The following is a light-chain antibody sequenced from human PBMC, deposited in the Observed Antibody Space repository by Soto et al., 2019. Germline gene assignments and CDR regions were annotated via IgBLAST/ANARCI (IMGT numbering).Light chain of an antibody. J-gene: IGKJ2*01. CDR3: KQYNRYSLYT. CDR1: QSISSW. CDR2: DAS. Sequence: DLQMTQSPSTLSASVGDRVTITCRASQSISSWLAWYQQKPGKAPKLLIYDASSLESGVPSRFSGSGSGTEFTLTISSPQPDDFAPYYCKQYNRYSLYTFGQGTKLEIK. V-gene: IGKV1-5*01.